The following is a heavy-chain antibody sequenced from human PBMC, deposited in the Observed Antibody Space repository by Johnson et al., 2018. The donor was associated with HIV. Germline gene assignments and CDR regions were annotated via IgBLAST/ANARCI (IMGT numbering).Heavy chain of an antibody. D-gene: IGHD1-20*01. Sequence: QVQLVESGGGVVQPGRSLRLSCAASGITFSSYGMHWVRQAPRKGLEWVEVISYDGSNKYYADSVKGRFTISRDNSKNTLYLQMNSLRAEDTAVYYCAKDSMGFNWNQFEAFDVWGLGTMVTVSS. CDR2: ISYDGSNK. V-gene: IGHV3-30*18. CDR3: AKDSMGFNWNQFEAFDV. CDR1: GITFSSYG. J-gene: IGHJ3*01.